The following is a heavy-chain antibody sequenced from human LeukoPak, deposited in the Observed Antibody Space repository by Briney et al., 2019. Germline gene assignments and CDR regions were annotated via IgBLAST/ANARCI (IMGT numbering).Heavy chain of an antibody. CDR1: GYTFTSYY. Sequence: ASVKVSCKASGYTFTSYYIHWVRQAPGQGLEWMAIINPSGGTTSYAQKFQGRLTMTRDTSTSTVYMEVSSLRSEDTAVYYCARDHRPSYDSSAYYYPGDYWGQGTLVTVSS. D-gene: IGHD3-22*01. V-gene: IGHV1-46*01. J-gene: IGHJ4*02. CDR2: INPSGGTT. CDR3: ARDHRPSYDSSAYYYPGDY.